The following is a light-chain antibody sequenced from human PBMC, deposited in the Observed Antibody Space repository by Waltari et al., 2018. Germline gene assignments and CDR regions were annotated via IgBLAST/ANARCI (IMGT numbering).Light chain of an antibody. CDR1: QSVSSSY. CDR2: GAS. Sequence: EIVLTQSPGTLSLSPGERATLSCRASQSVSSSYLAWYQQKPGQAPRLLIYGASSRATGIPDRFSGSGSGTDFTLTISSLQPEDFATYYCQQSYITPPDTFGQGTRLEIK. CDR3: QQSYITPPDT. J-gene: IGKJ5*01. V-gene: IGKV3-20*01.